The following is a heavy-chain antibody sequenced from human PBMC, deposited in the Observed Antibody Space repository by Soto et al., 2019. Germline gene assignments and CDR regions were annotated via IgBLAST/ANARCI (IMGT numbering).Heavy chain of an antibody. V-gene: IGHV4-34*01. CDR3: AREGYSSSLIWKWFDP. Sequence: SETLSLTCAVYGGSFSGYYWSWIRQPPGKGLEWIGEINHSGSTNYNPSLKSRVTISVDTSKNQFSLKLSSVTAADTAVYYCAREGYSSSLIWKWFDPWGQGTLVTVSS. J-gene: IGHJ5*02. CDR2: INHSGST. CDR1: GGSFSGYY. D-gene: IGHD6-13*01.